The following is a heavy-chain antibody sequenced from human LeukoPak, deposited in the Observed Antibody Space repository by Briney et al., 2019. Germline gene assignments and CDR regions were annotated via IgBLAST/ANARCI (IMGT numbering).Heavy chain of an antibody. CDR2: ISPSGGST. Sequence: ASVKVSCKAFGYTFTRYYMHWVRQAPGQGPEWMGVISPSGGSTTYAQKFQGRVTLTRDMSTSTDYLELSSLRSEDTAVYYCARDPYSGDYGPYYYYYMDVWGKGTTVTISS. J-gene: IGHJ6*03. CDR3: ARDPYSGDYGPYYYYYMDV. V-gene: IGHV1-46*01. D-gene: IGHD1-26*01. CDR1: GYTFTRYY.